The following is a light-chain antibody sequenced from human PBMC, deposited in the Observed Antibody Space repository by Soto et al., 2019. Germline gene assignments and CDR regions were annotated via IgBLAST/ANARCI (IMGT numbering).Light chain of an antibody. CDR3: SSYTSSSTSVV. CDR2: EVS. Sequence: QSALTQPRSVSGSPGESVTISCTGTSSDVGSYNYVSWYQQLPGRAPKLIISEVSNRPSGVSDRFTGSKSGNTASLTISGLQTEDEGDYYCSSYTSSSTSVVFGGGTKLTVL. CDR1: SSDVGSYNY. J-gene: IGLJ2*01. V-gene: IGLV2-14*01.